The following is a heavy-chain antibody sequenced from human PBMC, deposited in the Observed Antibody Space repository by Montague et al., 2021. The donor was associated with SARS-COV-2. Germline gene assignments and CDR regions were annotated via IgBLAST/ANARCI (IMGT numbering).Heavy chain of an antibody. Sequence: PALVKPTQTLTLTCTFSGFSLSTSGVGVGWIRQPPGKALEWLALIYWDDDKRYSPSLKSRLTITKDTSKNQVVLTMTIMDPVDTATYYCAHSRITMVRGVINYYGMDVWGQGTTVTVSS. CDR3: AHSRITMVRGVINYYGMDV. D-gene: IGHD3-10*01. CDR1: GFSLSTSGVG. CDR2: IYWDDDK. J-gene: IGHJ6*02. V-gene: IGHV2-5*02.